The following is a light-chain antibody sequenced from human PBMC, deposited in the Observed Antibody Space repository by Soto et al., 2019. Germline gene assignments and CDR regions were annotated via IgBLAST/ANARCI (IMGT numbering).Light chain of an antibody. CDR1: SSNIGSNT. Sequence: VLTQPPSASGTPGQRVTISCSGSSSNIGSNTVNWYQQLPGTAPKLLIYSNNQRPSGVPDRFSGSKSGTSASLAISGLQSEDEADYYCAAWDESLEVVFGGGT. V-gene: IGLV1-44*01. CDR3: AAWDESLEVV. CDR2: SNN. J-gene: IGLJ2*01.